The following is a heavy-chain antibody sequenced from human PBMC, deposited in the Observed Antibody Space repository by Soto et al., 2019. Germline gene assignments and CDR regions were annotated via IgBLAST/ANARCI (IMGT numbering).Heavy chain of an antibody. CDR1: GFTFTNYA. CDR3: AREVGAPSGWLDP. D-gene: IGHD1-26*01. J-gene: IGHJ5*02. CDR2: ISASGGLK. Sequence: GGSLRLSCAASGFTFTNYAMTWVRQTPGKGLEWVSGISASGGLKYYADSVRGRFTVSRDNSKNILYLQMDNLRDEDTALYYCAREVGAPSGWLDPWGQGAQVTVSS. V-gene: IGHV3-23*01.